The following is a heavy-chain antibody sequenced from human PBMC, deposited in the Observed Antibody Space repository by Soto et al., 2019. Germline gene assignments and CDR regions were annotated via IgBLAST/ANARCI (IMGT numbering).Heavy chain of an antibody. CDR2: IYWDDDK. D-gene: IGHD3-3*01. J-gene: IGHJ4*02. Sequence: QITLNESGPTVVRPTETLTLTCRFSGFSLTTSGVGVGWIRQSPGKAPEWLALIYWDDDKRYSASLKSRLTITKDTTKNHVVPKVSDLDPTDTATYYCAHRVLRTVFGLVTTTAIYFDFWGQGTPVAVSS. CDR3: AHRVLRTVFGLVTTTAIYFDF. V-gene: IGHV2-5*02. CDR1: GFSLTTSGVG.